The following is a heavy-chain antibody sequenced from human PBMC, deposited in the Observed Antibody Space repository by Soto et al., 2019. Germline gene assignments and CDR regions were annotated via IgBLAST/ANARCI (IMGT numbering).Heavy chain of an antibody. J-gene: IGHJ6*02. CDR1: GYTFTSYG. Sequence: ASVKVSCKASGYTFTSYGISWVRQAPGQGLEWMGWISAYNGNTNYAQKLQGRVTMTTDTSTSTAYMELRGLRPEDTAVYYCARDFKYSVTTTRAKSQSLRLEDYYYGMDVWGQGTTVTVSS. CDR2: ISAYNGNT. CDR3: ARDFKYSVTTTRAKSQSLRLEDYYYGMDV. V-gene: IGHV1-18*01. D-gene: IGHD4-17*01.